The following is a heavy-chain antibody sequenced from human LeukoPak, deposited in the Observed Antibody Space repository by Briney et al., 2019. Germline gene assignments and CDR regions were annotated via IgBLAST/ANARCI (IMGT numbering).Heavy chain of an antibody. CDR3: ARGPYYYDSSGYYRNMDV. Sequence: ASVKVSCKASGGTFSSYAISWVRQAPGQGLEWMGGIIPIFGTANYAQKFQGRVTITADKSTSTAYMELSSLRSEDTAVYYCARGPYYYDSSGYYRNMDVWGKGTTVTVSS. CDR2: IIPIFGTA. J-gene: IGHJ6*03. CDR1: GGTFSSYA. D-gene: IGHD3-22*01. V-gene: IGHV1-69*06.